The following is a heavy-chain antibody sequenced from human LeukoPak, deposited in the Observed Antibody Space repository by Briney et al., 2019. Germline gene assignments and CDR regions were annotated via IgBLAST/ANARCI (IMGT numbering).Heavy chain of an antibody. CDR2: ISGSGGST. D-gene: IGHD3-3*01. Sequence: GGSLRLSCAASGFTFSSYAVSWVRQAPGKGLEWVSAISGSGGSTYYADSVKGRFTISRDNSKNTLYLQMNSLRAEDTAVYYCAKFRVDYDFWSGYRIDAFDIWGQETMVTVSS. CDR1: GFTFSSYA. V-gene: IGHV3-23*01. J-gene: IGHJ3*02. CDR3: AKFRVDYDFWSGYRIDAFDI.